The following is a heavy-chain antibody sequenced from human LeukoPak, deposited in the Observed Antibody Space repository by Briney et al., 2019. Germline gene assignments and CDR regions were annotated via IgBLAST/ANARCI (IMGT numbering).Heavy chain of an antibody. Sequence: PGGSLRLSCAASGFTFSSYGMHWVRQAPGKGLEWVAFIRYDGSNKYYADSVKGRFTISRDNSKNTLYLQMNSLRAEDTAVYYCAKDPGINMVRGPLGYFDYWGQGTLVTVSS. CDR3: AKDPGINMVRGPLGYFDY. CDR1: GFTFSSYG. V-gene: IGHV3-30*02. D-gene: IGHD3-10*01. CDR2: IRYDGSNK. J-gene: IGHJ4*02.